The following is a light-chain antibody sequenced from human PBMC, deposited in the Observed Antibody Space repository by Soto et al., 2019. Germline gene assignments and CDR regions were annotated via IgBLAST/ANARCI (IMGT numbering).Light chain of an antibody. J-gene: IGKJ2*01. CDR1: QSSSRSY. Sequence: EIVLTQSPGTLSLSPGERATLSCRASQSSSRSYLAWYQQKPGQAPRLVIYGASSRATGIPDRFSGSGSGTDFTLTISRLEPEDFAVYYCQQYGTSGWTFGQGTKLEIK. CDR2: GAS. V-gene: IGKV3-20*01. CDR3: QQYGTSGWT.